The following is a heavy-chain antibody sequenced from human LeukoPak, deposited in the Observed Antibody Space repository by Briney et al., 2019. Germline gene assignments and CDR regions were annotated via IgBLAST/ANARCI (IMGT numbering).Heavy chain of an antibody. D-gene: IGHD6-6*01. CDR2: SIPIFGTA. J-gene: IGHJ6*03. CDR3: AGKYSSSPYYYYYHMDV. CDR1: GGTFSSYA. Sequence: SVKVSCKASGGTFSSYAISWVRQAPGQGLEWMGGSIPIFGTANYAQKFQGRVTITTDESTSTAYMELSSLRSEDTAVYYCAGKYSSSPYYYYYHMDVWGKGTTVTVSS. V-gene: IGHV1-69*05.